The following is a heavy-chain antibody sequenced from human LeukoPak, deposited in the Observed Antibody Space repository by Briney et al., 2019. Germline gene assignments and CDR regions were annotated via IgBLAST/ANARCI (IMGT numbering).Heavy chain of an antibody. CDR2: MNPNSGNT. V-gene: IGHV1-8*01. J-gene: IGHJ4*02. CDR1: GYTFTSYD. D-gene: IGHD4-23*01. CDR3: TRGRPGGNDY. Sequence: ASVKVSCKASGYTFTSYDMNWVRQATGQGLEWMGWMNPNSGNTGYAQKFQGRLTMTRNTSISTFYMELSSLRFEDTAVYYCTRGRPGGNDYRGRGTLVTVSS.